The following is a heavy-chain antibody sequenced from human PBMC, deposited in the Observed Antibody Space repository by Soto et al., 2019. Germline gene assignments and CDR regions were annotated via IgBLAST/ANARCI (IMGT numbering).Heavy chain of an antibody. CDR2: ISTGSGYI. D-gene: IGHD3-3*01. V-gene: IGHV3-21*01. CDR3: ARGGGSSDFWSGYSSAYYMDV. Sequence: GGSLRLSCAASGFTFSTYSMSWVRQAPGKGLEWVSSISTGSGYIYYADSVKGRFIISRDNAESSLSLQMDGLRPEDTAVYYCARGGGSSDFWSGYSSAYYMDVWGKGTTVTVSS. CDR1: GFTFSTYS. J-gene: IGHJ6*03.